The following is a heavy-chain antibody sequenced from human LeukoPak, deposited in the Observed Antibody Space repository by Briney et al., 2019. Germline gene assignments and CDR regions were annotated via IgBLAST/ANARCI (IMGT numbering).Heavy chain of an antibody. CDR1: GFTFISYW. Sequence: GGSLRLSCVASGFTFISYWMTWVRQAPGKGLEWVAQISQDGTESYSVDSVRGRFTISRDNAKNSVYLQMYSLRLEDTAVYYCARDSTGTVFDLWGQGTLVTVSS. J-gene: IGHJ4*02. CDR3: ARDSTGTVFDL. CDR2: ISQDGTES. D-gene: IGHD1-1*01. V-gene: IGHV3-7*04.